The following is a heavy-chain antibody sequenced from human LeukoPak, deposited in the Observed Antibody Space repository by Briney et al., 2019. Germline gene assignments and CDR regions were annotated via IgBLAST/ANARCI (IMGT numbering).Heavy chain of an antibody. Sequence: SETLSLTCTVSGGSISSGYYWGWIRQPPGKGLEWIGSIYHSGSTYYNPSLKSRVTISVDTSKNQFSLKLSSVTAADTAVYYCARSSSVGCSGGSCLFDYWGQGTLVTVSS. CDR3: ARSSSVGCSGGSCLFDY. CDR2: IYHSGST. D-gene: IGHD2-15*01. V-gene: IGHV4-38-2*02. J-gene: IGHJ4*02. CDR1: GGSISSGYY.